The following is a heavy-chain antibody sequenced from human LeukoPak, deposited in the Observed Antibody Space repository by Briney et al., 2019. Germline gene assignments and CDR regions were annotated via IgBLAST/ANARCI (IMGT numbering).Heavy chain of an antibody. V-gene: IGHV4-4*07. Sequence: PSETLSLTCTVSGGSISSYYWSWIRQPAGKGLEWIGRIYTSGSTNYNPSLKSRVTMSVDTSKNQFSLKLSSVTAADTAVYYCARDQDYDFWSGSVFAYWGQGTLVTVSS. D-gene: IGHD3-3*01. CDR2: IYTSGST. J-gene: IGHJ4*02. CDR1: GGSISSYY. CDR3: ARDQDYDFWSGSVFAY.